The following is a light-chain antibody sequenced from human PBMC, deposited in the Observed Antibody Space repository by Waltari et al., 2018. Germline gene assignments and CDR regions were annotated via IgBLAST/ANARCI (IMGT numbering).Light chain of an antibody. CDR2: WAS. V-gene: IGKV4-1*01. CDR1: QSVLYRSNNKYR. J-gene: IGKJ4*01. Sequence: DIVMTQSPDSLAVSLGERATINFKSSQSVLYRSNNKYRLAWFQQKPGQPPRLLIYWASTRGSGVPDRFSGSGSGTDFTLTISSLQAEDVAVYYCQQLNSYPPTFGGGTKVEIE. CDR3: QQLNSYPPT.